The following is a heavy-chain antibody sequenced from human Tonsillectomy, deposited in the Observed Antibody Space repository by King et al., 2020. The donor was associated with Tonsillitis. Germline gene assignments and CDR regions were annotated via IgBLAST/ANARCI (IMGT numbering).Heavy chain of an antibody. V-gene: IGHV4-39*07. Sequence: QLQESGPGLVKPSETLSLTCTVSGDSISSSNYYWGWIRQPPGKGLEWIGSIYYSGSTYYNPSLKSRVTISVDTSKNQFSLKLSSVTAADTAVYYCATVHCSGGSCYWGYWGQGTLVTVSP. CDR2: IYYSGST. D-gene: IGHD2-15*01. CDR1: GDSISSSNYY. CDR3: ATVHCSGGSCYWGY. J-gene: IGHJ4*02.